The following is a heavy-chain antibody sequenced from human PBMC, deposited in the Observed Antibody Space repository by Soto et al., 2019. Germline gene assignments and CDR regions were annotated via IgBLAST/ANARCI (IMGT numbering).Heavy chain of an antibody. CDR2: IIAIFGTA. J-gene: IGHJ6*02. CDR3: ASTDFWSGHYYYYGMDV. V-gene: IGHV1-69*06. D-gene: IGHD3-3*01. Sequence: SVKVSCKASGGTFSSYAISWVRQTPGQGLEWMGGIIAIFGTANYAQKFQGRVTITADKSTSTAYMQLSSLISEDTAVYYCASTDFWSGHYYYYGMDVWGQGTTVTVSS. CDR1: GGTFSSYA.